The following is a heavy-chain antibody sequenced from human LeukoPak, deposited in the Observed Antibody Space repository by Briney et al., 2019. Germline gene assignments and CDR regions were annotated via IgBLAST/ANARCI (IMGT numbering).Heavy chain of an antibody. V-gene: IGHV4-59*01. Sequence: SETLSLTCTVSGGSISSYYWSWIRQPPGKGLEWMGYIYYSGSTNYNPSLKRGGIILVDTSKNQFSLKLSSLTAADTAVYYCARVTIFGVVTHDAFDLWGQGTMVTVSS. J-gene: IGHJ3*01. CDR3: ARVTIFGVVTHDAFDL. CDR2: IYYSGST. D-gene: IGHD3-3*01. CDR1: GGSISSYY.